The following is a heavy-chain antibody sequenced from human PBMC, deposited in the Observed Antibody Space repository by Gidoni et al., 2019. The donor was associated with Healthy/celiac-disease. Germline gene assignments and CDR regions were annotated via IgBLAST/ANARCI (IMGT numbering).Heavy chain of an antibody. CDR3: ARHLTLTGSGSYLFDY. J-gene: IGHJ4*02. V-gene: IGHV4-39*01. CDR2: IYYSGSP. CDR1: GGSISSSSYY. Sequence: QLQLPESGPGLVKPSETLSLPCTVSGGSISSSSYYWGGLRQHPGKGLEWIGSIYYSGSPYYNPSLKSRVTISVDTSKNQFSLKLSSVTAADTAVYYWARHLTLTGSGSYLFDYWGQGTLVTVSS. D-gene: IGHD3-10*01.